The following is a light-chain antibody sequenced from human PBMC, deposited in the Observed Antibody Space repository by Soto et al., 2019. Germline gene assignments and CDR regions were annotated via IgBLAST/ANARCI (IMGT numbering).Light chain of an antibody. J-gene: IGLJ2*01. CDR3: CSYAVSYTLV. CDR2: DVN. Sequence: QSALTQPRSVSGSPGQSVTLSCTGTSSDVGGYHYVSWYQHHRGKAPKIIIYDVNKRPSGVPDRFSGSKSGNTASLTISGLQTEDEADYYCCSYAVSYTLVFGGGTKVTVL. CDR1: SSDVGGYHY. V-gene: IGLV2-11*01.